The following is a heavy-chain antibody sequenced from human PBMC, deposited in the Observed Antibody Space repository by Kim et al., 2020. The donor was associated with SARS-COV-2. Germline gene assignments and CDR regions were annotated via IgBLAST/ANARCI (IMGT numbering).Heavy chain of an antibody. V-gene: IGHV6-1*01. CDR2: TYYRSKWVH. CDR1: GDSVSSNSAA. CDR3: ATYHLDS. D-gene: IGHD2-2*01. J-gene: IGHJ4*02. Sequence: SETLSLTCAISGDSVSSNSAAWNWIRQSPSRGLECLGRTYYRSKWVHDYAVSVKSRITINPDTSKNQFSLQLNFVTPEDTAVYYCATYHLDSWGQGTLVTVSS.